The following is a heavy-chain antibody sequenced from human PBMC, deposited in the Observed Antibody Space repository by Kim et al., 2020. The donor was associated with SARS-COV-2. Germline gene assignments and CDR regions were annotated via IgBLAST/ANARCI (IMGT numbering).Heavy chain of an antibody. J-gene: IGHJ3*02. CDR3: ARLYDFWSGRDAFDI. CDR1: GGSFSGYY. Sequence: SETLSLTCAVYGGSFSGYYWSWIRQLPGKGLEWIGEINHIGSTNYNPALKSRVTISIDTSKNQFSLKLSSVTAADTAVYYCARLYDFWSGRDAFDIWGQGTMVTVSS. V-gene: IGHV4-34*01. CDR2: INHIGST. D-gene: IGHD3-3*01.